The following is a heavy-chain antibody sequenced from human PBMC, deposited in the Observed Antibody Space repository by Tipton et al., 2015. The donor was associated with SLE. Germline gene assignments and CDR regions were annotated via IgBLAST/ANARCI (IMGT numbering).Heavy chain of an antibody. D-gene: IGHD6-19*01. CDR2: IKQDGSEK. CDR1: GFTFSSYW. Sequence: SLRLSCAASGFTFSSYWMSWVRQAPGKGLEWVANIKQDGSEKYYVDSVKGRFTISRDKSKNTLYLQMNSLRAEDTAVYYCARGSGSLGYFDLWGRGTLVSVSS. CDR3: ARGSGSLGYFDL. V-gene: IGHV3-7*01. J-gene: IGHJ2*01.